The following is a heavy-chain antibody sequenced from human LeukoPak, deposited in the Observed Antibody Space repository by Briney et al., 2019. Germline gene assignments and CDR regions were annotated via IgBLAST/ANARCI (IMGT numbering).Heavy chain of an antibody. V-gene: IGHV4-30-4*01. CDR3: ARGGLYSSSWLNWFDP. Sequence: SQTLSLTCTISAGSISSGDYYWSWIRQPPGKGLEWIGYIYYSGSTYYNPSLKSRVTISVDTSKNQFSLKLSSVTAADTAVYYCARGGLYSSSWLNWFDPWGQGTLVTVSS. CDR1: AGSISSGDYY. J-gene: IGHJ5*02. D-gene: IGHD6-13*01. CDR2: IYYSGST.